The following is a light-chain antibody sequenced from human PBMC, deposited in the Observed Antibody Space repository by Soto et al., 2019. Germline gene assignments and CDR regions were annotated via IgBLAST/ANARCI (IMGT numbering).Light chain of an antibody. CDR2: LTS. CDR1: QAVNTR. CDR3: QQYNNWPMWT. V-gene: IGKV3-11*01. J-gene: IGKJ1*01. Sequence: EIVLTQSPATLSSFPGDRVTLSCRASQAVNTRLAWYQHKPGQAPRLLIYLTSNRAAGIPARFSGSGSETDFTLTISDVEPEDFAVYYCQQYNNWPMWTFGQGTKVDIK.